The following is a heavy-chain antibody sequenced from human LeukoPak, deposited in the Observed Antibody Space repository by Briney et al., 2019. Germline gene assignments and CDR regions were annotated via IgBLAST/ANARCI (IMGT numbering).Heavy chain of an antibody. Sequence: GGSLRLSCAASGFTFSSYGMHWVRQAPGKGLEWVAVISYGGSNKYYADSVKGRFTISRDNSKNTLYLQMNSLRAEDTAVYYCAKDYGGSFDYWGQGTLVTVSS. CDR1: GFTFSSYG. J-gene: IGHJ4*02. V-gene: IGHV3-30*18. CDR3: AKDYGGSFDY. D-gene: IGHD4-23*01. CDR2: ISYGGSNK.